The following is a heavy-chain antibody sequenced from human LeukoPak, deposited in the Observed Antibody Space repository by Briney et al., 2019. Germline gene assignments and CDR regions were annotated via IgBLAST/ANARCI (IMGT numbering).Heavy chain of an antibody. CDR3: ARAHYDSSGYH. CDR2: VYPGDSDT. D-gene: IGHD3-22*01. Sequence: GESLKISCKGSGYSFTSYWIGWVRQMPGKGLEWMGIVYPGDSDTRYSPSFQGQVTISADKSISTACLQWSSLKASDTAMYYSARAHYDSSGYHWGQGTLVTVSS. V-gene: IGHV5-51*01. J-gene: IGHJ1*01. CDR1: GYSFTSYW.